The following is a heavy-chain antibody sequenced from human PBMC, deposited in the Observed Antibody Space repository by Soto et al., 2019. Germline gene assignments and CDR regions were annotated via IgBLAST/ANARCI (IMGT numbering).Heavy chain of an antibody. Sequence: QVPLVQSGAEVKKPGASVKVSCKASGYTFTSYGISWVRQAPGQGLEWMGWISAYNGNTNYAQKLQGRVTMTTDTSTSTAYRELRSLRSDDTAVYYCARDLPLPGGLRYFDWSPAEVSDYWGQGTLVTVSS. CDR2: ISAYNGNT. V-gene: IGHV1-18*01. J-gene: IGHJ4*02. CDR1: GYTFTSYG. CDR3: ARDLPLPGGLRYFDWSPAEVSDY. D-gene: IGHD3-9*01.